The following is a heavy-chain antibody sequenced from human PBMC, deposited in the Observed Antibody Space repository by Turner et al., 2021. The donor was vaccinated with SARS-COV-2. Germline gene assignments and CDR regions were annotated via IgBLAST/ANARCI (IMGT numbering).Heavy chain of an antibody. Sequence: QVQLVESGGGVVQPGRPLRLSCAASGFTFSSYGMHWVRQAPGKGLEWVAVISYDGSNKYFADSVKGRFTISRDNSKNTLFLQMNSLRAEDTAVYYCAKVGYSYAYPNLYFDYWGQGTLVTVSS. V-gene: IGHV3-30*18. CDR2: ISYDGSNK. CDR3: AKVGYSYAYPNLYFDY. CDR1: GFTFSSYG. J-gene: IGHJ4*02. D-gene: IGHD5-18*01.